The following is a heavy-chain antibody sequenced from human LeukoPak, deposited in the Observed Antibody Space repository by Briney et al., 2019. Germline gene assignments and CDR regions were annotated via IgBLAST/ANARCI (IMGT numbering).Heavy chain of an antibody. CDR1: GGSITSSSYS. V-gene: IGHV4-39*01. J-gene: IGHJ5*02. CDR3: ARARYFCGSGSYYFNWFDP. CDR2: IYYSVDT. Sequence: PSETLSLTCTVSGGSITSSSYSWGWIRQPPGKGLEWIGTIYYSVDTYYKPSLKSRVTISVDTSKNQFSLNLRSVTAADTAVYFCARARYFCGSGSYYFNWFDPWGQGTLVTVST. D-gene: IGHD3-10*01.